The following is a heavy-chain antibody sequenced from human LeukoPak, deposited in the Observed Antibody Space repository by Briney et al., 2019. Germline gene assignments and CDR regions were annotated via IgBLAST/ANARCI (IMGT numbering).Heavy chain of an antibody. CDR2: IYYSGST. D-gene: IGHD2-2*02. CDR1: GGSISSYY. Sequence: SETLSLTCTVSGGSISSYYWSWIRQPPGKGLEWIGYIYYSGSTNYNPSLKSRVTISVDTSKNQFSLKLSSVTAADTPVYYCASVVRGYCSSTSCYKGFWFDPWGQGTLVTVSS. V-gene: IGHV4-59*08. J-gene: IGHJ5*02. CDR3: ASVVRGYCSSTSCYKGFWFDP.